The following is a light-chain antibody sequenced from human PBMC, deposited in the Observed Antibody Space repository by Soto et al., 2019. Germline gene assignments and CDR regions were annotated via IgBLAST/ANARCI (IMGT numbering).Light chain of an antibody. CDR1: QSVSSN. V-gene: IGKV3-15*01. CDR3: QQYNNWPSWT. CDR2: GAS. J-gene: IGKJ1*01. Sequence: EIVMTQSSATLSVSLVERATLSCRASQSVSSNLAWYQQKPGQAPRLLIYGASTRATGIPARFSGSGSGTEFTLTISSLQSEDFAVYYCQQYNNWPSWTFGQGTKVEIK.